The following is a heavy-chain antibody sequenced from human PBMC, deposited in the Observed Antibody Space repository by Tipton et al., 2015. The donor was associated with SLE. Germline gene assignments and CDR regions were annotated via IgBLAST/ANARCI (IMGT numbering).Heavy chain of an antibody. CDR3: ARPYYYDSSGYYFDY. V-gene: IGHV3-23*01. CDR1: GFTFSSYA. Sequence: SLRLSCAASGFTFSSYAMSWVRLAPGQGLEWVSAISGSGGSTYYADSVKGRFTISRDNSKNTLYLQMNSLRAEDTAVYYCARPYYYDSSGYYFDYWGQGTLVTVSS. CDR2: ISGSGGST. D-gene: IGHD3-22*01. J-gene: IGHJ4*02.